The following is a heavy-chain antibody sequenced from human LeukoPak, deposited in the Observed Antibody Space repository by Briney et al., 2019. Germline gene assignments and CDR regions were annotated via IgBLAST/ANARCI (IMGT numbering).Heavy chain of an antibody. CDR3: ARERSTGDLIYYYGMDV. J-gene: IGHJ6*02. CDR2: ISYDGSNK. D-gene: IGHD7-27*01. CDR1: GFTFSSYG. Sequence: PGRSLRLSCAASGFTFSSYGMHWVRQAPGKGLEWVAVISYDGSNKYYADSVKGRFTISRDNSKNTLYLQMNSLRAEDTAVYYCARERSTGDLIYYYGMDVWGQGTTVTVSS. V-gene: IGHV3-30*03.